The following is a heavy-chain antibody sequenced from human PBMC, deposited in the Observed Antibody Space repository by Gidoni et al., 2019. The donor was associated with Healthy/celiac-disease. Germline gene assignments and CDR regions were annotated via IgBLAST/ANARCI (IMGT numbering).Heavy chain of an antibody. CDR1: GGSISSGSYY. V-gene: IGHV4-61*02. CDR3: ARDLNDSSGYYYLPAH. D-gene: IGHD3-22*01. J-gene: IGHJ4*02. Sequence: QVQLQESGPGLVKPSQTLSLTCTVSGGSISSGSYYWSWIRQPAGKGLEWIGRIYTSGSTNYNPSLKSRVTISVDTSKNQFSLKLSSVTAADTAVYYCARDLNDSSGYYYLPAHWGQGTLVTVSS. CDR2: IYTSGST.